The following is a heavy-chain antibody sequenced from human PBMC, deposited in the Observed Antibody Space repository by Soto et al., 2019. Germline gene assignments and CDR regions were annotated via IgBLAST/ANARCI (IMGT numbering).Heavy chain of an antibody. CDR2: IYYTGST. V-gene: IGHV4-39*01. J-gene: IGHJ5*02. D-gene: IGHD4-17*01. CDR3: ARHPGDYFWFDP. Sequence: QSQTLSLTCTVSGGSIRGSSYYWGWIRQPPGQGLEWIGSIYYTGSTYYNPSLKSRVTISVDTSTNQFSLKLSSVTAADTAVYYCARHPGDYFWFDPWGQGTLVTVSS. CDR1: GGSIRGSSYY.